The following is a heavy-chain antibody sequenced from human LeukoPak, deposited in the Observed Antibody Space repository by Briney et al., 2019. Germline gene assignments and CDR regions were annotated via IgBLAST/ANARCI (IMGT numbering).Heavy chain of an antibody. CDR3: ARGRAQDDFWSGVYMDV. D-gene: IGHD3-3*01. V-gene: IGHV3-7*03. J-gene: IGHJ6*03. Sequence: PGGSLRLSCAASGFTFSSYWMSWVRQAPGKGLEWVAHIKQDGSEKYYVDSVKGRFTISRDNAKNSLYLQMNSLRAEDTAVYYCARGRAQDDFWSGVYMDVWGKGTTVTVSS. CDR2: IKQDGSEK. CDR1: GFTFSSYW.